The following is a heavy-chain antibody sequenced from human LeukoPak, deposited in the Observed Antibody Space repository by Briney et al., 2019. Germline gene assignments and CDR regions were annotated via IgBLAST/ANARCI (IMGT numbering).Heavy chain of an antibody. CDR1: GFTFDDYA. CDR2: ISWNSGSI. Sequence: GGSLRLSCAASGFTFDDYAMHWVRQAPGKGLEWVSGISWNSGSIGHADSVKGRFTISRDNAKNSLHLQMNSLRAEDTALYYCAKDIIKYCGGDCYPDYWGQGTLVTVSS. D-gene: IGHD2-21*02. J-gene: IGHJ4*02. V-gene: IGHV3-9*01. CDR3: AKDIIKYCGGDCYPDY.